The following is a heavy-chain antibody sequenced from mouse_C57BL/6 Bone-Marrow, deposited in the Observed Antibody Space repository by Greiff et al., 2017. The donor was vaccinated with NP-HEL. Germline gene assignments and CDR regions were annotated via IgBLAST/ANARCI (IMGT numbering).Heavy chain of an antibody. CDR3: ARRGFITTVVAKGYYAMDY. D-gene: IGHD1-1*01. CDR2: INPSNGGT. J-gene: IGHJ4*01. Sequence: QVQLQQSGTELVKPGASVKLSCKASGYTFTSYWMHWVKQRPGQGLEWIGNINPSNGGTNYNEKFKSKATLTVDKSSSTAYMQLSSLTSEDSAVYYCARRGFITTVVAKGYYAMDYWGQGTSVTVSS. CDR1: GYTFTSYW. V-gene: IGHV1-53*01.